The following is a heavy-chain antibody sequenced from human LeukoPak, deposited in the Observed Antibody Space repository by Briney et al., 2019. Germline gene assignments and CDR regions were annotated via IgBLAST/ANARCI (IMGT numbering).Heavy chain of an antibody. CDR3: ARGSGATSVDY. CDR1: GFAFSDYY. Sequence: GGSPRLSCAASGFAFSDYYMSWLRQAPGEGLEWVSYISSSGSTIYYADSVKGRFTISRDNAKNSLYLHMSSLRAEDTAVYYCARGSGATSVDYWGQGTLVTVSS. CDR2: ISSSGSTI. J-gene: IGHJ4*02. V-gene: IGHV3-11*01. D-gene: IGHD1-26*01.